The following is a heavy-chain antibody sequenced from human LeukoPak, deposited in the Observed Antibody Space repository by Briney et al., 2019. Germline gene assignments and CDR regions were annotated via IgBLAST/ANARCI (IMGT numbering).Heavy chain of an antibody. CDR3: ARDGYRDASVDY. D-gene: IGHD5-12*01. Sequence: GVSLRLSCAASAFTFNSYWMTWVRQSPGKGLEWVANIKQDGSEKYYVDSVKGRFTISRDNAENSLYLQMNSLRDEDTALYYCARDGYRDASVDYWGQGILVTVSS. J-gene: IGHJ4*02. CDR2: IKQDGSEK. V-gene: IGHV3-7*05. CDR1: AFTFNSYW.